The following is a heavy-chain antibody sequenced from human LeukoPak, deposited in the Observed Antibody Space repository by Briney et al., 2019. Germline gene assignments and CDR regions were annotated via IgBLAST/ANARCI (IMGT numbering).Heavy chain of an antibody. D-gene: IGHD3-22*01. CDR2: INHSGST. V-gene: IGHV4-34*01. CDR1: GGSFSGYY. CDR3: ASRIPSNYYDSSGFVEY. Sequence: PSETLSLTCAVYGGSFSGYYWSWIRQPPGKGLEWIGEINHSGSTNYNPSLKSRVTISVDTSKNQFSLKLSAVTAADTAVYYCASRIPSNYYDSSGFVEYWGQGTLVTVSS. J-gene: IGHJ4*02.